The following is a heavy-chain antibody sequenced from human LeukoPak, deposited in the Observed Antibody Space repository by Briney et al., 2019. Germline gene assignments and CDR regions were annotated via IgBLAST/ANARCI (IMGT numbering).Heavy chain of an antibody. CDR1: GGSFSGYF. J-gene: IGHJ5*02. CDR3: ARAPVTTANCFDP. D-gene: IGHD4-11*01. V-gene: IGHV4-34*01. CDR2: INHRGST. Sequence: SETLSLTCAVYGGSFSGYFWSWIRQTPGEGLGWIGEINHRGSTNYNPSLKSRVTFSVDTSKNQFSLKLSSVTAADTGVYFCARAPVTTANCFDPWGQGTLVTVSS.